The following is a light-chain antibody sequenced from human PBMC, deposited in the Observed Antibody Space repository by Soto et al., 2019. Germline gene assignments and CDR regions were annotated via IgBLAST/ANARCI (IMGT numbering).Light chain of an antibody. CDR1: QDITKY. Sequence: DRITLTWQGSQDITKYLNWYQQKTGKAPKLLIYDASNLEIGVPSRFRGSGSGTDFTLTINSLQPEDFETYYCQQAKSFPVTFGQGTRVEIK. V-gene: IGKV1-33*01. J-gene: IGKJ5*01. CDR3: QQAKSFPVT. CDR2: DAS.